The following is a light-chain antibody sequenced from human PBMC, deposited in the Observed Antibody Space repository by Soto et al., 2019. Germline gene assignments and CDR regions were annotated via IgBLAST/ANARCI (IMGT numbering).Light chain of an antibody. Sequence: EIVFTQCPATLSLSPGARATFSCRASQGASGYFAWYQHKPCQAPRLLIYDASNRATGIPARFSGSGSGTDFTLTISSLEPEDFAVYYCQHRSDWPRYTFGQGTKLEIK. V-gene: IGKV3-11*01. CDR1: QGASGY. CDR2: DAS. CDR3: QHRSDWPRYT. J-gene: IGKJ2*01.